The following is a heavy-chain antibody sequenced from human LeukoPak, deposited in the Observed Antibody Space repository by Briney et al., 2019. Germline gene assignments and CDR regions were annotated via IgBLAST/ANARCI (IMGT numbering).Heavy chain of an antibody. CDR1: GFNFSSYG. CDR3: AKDEGFSYYFDS. D-gene: IGHD2-15*01. CDR2: ISGSGRST. J-gene: IGHJ4*02. Sequence: GGSLRLSCTASGFNFSSYGMSWVRQAPGKGMELVSVISGSGRSTYYADSVKGRFTISRDNAKNTLYLQMNSLRAEDTAIYYCAKDEGFSYYFDSWGQGTLVTVSS. V-gene: IGHV3-23*01.